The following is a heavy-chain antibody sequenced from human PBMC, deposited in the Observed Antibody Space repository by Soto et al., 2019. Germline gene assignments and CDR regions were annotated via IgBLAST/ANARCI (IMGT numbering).Heavy chain of an antibody. CDR2: INHSGST. CDR3: ARLTLYSSSSRPSDY. D-gene: IGHD6-6*01. V-gene: IGHV4-34*01. J-gene: IGHJ4*02. Sequence: SETLSLTCAVYGGSFSGYYWSWIRQPPGKGLEWIGEINHSGSTNYNPSLKSRVTISVDTSKNQFSLKLSSVTAADTAVYYCARLTLYSSSSRPSDYWGQGTLVTVSS. CDR1: GGSFSGYY.